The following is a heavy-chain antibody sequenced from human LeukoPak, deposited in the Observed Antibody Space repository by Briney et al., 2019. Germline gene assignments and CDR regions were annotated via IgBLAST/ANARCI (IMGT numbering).Heavy chain of an antibody. V-gene: IGHV5-10-1*01. J-gene: IGHJ5*02. CDR3: AEAAASLDWFDP. CDR2: VDPSDSYT. CDR1: GYSFTNYW. D-gene: IGHD6-13*01. Sequence: GESLKISCKGSGYSFTNYWISWVRQIPGKGLVWMGTVDPSDSYTNYSPSFQGHVTISADKSISTAYVQWSSLKASDTAIYYCAEAAASLDWFDPWGQGTLVIVSS.